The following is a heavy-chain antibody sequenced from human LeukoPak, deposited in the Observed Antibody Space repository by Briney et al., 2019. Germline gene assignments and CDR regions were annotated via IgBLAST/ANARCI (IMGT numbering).Heavy chain of an antibody. CDR1: GYSFTSYW. CDR3: ARLPGYCSGSSCYFDY. Sequence: GESLKISCKGSGYSFTSYWIGWVRQMPGKGLGWMGIIYPGDSDARYSPSFQGQVTISADKSISTAYLQWSSLKASDSAMYYCARLPGYCSGSSCYFDYWGQGTLVTVSS. D-gene: IGHD2-15*01. V-gene: IGHV5-51*01. CDR2: IYPGDSDA. J-gene: IGHJ4*02.